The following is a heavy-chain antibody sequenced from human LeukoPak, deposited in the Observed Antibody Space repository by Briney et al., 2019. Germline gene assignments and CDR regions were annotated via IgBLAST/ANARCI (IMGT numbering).Heavy chain of an antibody. CDR3: ARDSGGPPIVVVPAAPEGMDV. V-gene: IGHV3-23*01. CDR2: ITGSGGST. Sequence: PGGSLRLSCAASGFIFDYYAMSWVRQAQGKGLEWVSAITGSGGSTYYADSVKGRFTISRDNSKNTLYLQMNSLRAEDTAVYYCARDSGGPPIVVVPAAPEGMDVWGQGTTVTVSS. J-gene: IGHJ6*02. D-gene: IGHD2-2*01. CDR1: GFIFDYYA.